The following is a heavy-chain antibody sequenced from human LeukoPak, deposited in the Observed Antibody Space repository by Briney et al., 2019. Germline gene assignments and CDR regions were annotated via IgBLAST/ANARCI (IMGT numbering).Heavy chain of an antibody. J-gene: IGHJ5*02. D-gene: IGHD3-10*01. Sequence: PSETLSLTCTVSGGSISSYYWSWIRQPPGKGLEWIGYIYYSGSTNYNPSLKSRVTISVDTSKNQFSLKLSSVTAADTAVYFCARFAFKAGYYGPGSPNWFDPWGQGTLVTVSS. V-gene: IGHV4-59*01. CDR1: GGSISSYY. CDR2: IYYSGST. CDR3: ARFAFKAGYYGPGSPNWFDP.